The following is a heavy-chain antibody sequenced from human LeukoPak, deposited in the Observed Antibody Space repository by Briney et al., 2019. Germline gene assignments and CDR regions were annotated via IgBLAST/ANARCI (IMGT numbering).Heavy chain of an antibody. J-gene: IGHJ6*03. CDR1: GGPISRLY. CDR3: ARLPTKNPRGYYYYYMDV. Sequence: SDTLSLPRAVSGGPISRLYRRWVRHPAGKGLEDIGRHYTRGSPNYNPSLKSRVTMSVATSKHQFSLKLSSVTAADTAVYYCARLPTKNPRGYYYYYMDVWGKGTTVTVSS. CDR2: HYTRGSP. D-gene: IGHD5-24*01. V-gene: IGHV4-4*07.